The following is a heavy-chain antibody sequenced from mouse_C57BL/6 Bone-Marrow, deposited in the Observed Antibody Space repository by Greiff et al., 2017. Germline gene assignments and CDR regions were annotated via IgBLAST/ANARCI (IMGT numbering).Heavy chain of an antibody. CDR2: ISGGGGNT. CDR1: GFTFSSYS. CDR3: SRQVAAVLASKYFDV. D-gene: IGHD1-1*01. Sequence: EVHVVESGAGLVKPGGSLKFSCAASGFTFSSYSMPWVRQTPEKRLQWVGAISGGGGNTYYPDHVKGRFTFTRDNSSNIAYLQISSLRSEDTAMYYCSRQVAAVLASKYFDVWGKGTTVTVSS. J-gene: IGHJ1*03. V-gene: IGHV5-9*04.